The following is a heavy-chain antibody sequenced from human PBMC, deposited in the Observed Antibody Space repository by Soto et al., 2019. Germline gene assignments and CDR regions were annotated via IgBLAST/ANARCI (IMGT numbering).Heavy chain of an antibody. CDR3: ARSPQTHSYAQFDS. D-gene: IGHD3-16*01. V-gene: IGHV4-4*07. Sequence: QVQLQESGPRLVKPSETLSLTCTVSGGSLSNYYWSWIRQPAGKGLEWIGRVYTVGSTNYNPSLKCRVTLSIDTSKNQFSLRLTSVTAADTAVYFCARSPQTHSYAQFDSWGQGSLVTVSS. CDR1: GGSLSNYY. J-gene: IGHJ4*02. CDR2: VYTVGST.